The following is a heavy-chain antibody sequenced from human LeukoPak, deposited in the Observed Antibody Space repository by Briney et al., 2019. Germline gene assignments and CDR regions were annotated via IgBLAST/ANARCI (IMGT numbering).Heavy chain of an antibody. J-gene: IGHJ5*02. Sequence: GGSLRLSCAGSGFTFSTYWMSWVRQAPAKGLEWVAYMKQRGSEKYYVDSVKGRFTISRDNAKNSLYLQMNSLRAEDTAVYYCARADGWLVRGWFDPWGQGTLVTVSS. CDR1: GFTFSTYW. D-gene: IGHD6-19*01. CDR3: ARADGWLVRGWFDP. V-gene: IGHV3-7*01. CDR2: MKQRGSEK.